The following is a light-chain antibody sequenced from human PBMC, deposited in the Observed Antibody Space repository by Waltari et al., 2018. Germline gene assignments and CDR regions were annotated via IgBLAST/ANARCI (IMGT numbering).Light chain of an antibody. Sequence: QSALTQPPSVSGSPGQSVTISCTGTSSDVGFYNRVSWYQQSQGTAPKLMIYEFTNRPSGVPDRFSGSKSGDTASLTISGLQAEDEADYYCSSYTSSNTYLFGTGTKVTVL. J-gene: IGLJ1*01. CDR1: SSDVGFYNR. CDR3: SSYTSSNTYL. V-gene: IGLV2-18*02. CDR2: EFT.